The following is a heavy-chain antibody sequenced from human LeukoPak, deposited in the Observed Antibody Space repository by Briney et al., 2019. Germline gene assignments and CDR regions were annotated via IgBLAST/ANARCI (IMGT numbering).Heavy chain of an antibody. J-gene: IGHJ4*02. CDR2: INSDGSRT. CDR1: GFTFSSYW. D-gene: IGHD3-9*01. V-gene: IGHV3-74*01. CDR3: ARGPYYDILTGYYD. Sequence: GGSLRLSCAASGFTFSSYWMHWVRQAPGKGLVWVSRINSDGSRTSYADSVKGRFTISRDNAKNTLYLQMNSLRAEDTAVYYCARGPYYDILTGYYDWGQGTLVTVSS.